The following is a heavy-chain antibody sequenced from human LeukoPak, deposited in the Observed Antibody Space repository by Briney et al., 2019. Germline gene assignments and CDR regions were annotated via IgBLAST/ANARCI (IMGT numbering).Heavy chain of an antibody. CDR3: ARKDFSSGSFSY. J-gene: IGHJ4*02. Sequence: GGSLRLSCAVSGFPFTRFYMSWIRQAPGKGLEWISYIGLSGSPLDYADSVRGRFTISRDNAKNSLYLGLNSLRAEDTAVYYCARKDFSSGSFSYWGQGTLVTVSS. V-gene: IGHV3-11*04. CDR1: GFPFTRFY. CDR2: IGLSGSPL. D-gene: IGHD3-22*01.